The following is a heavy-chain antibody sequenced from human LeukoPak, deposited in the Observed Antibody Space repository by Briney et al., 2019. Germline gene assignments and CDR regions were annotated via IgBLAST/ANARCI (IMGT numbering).Heavy chain of an antibody. CDR2: INPNSGGT. Sequence: GASVKVSWKASGYTFTGYYMHWVRQAPGQGLEWMGWINPNSGGTNYAQKFQGRVTMTRDTSISTAYMELSRLRSDDTAVYYCARVSGSYYEADYWGQGTLVTVSS. D-gene: IGHD1-26*01. CDR1: GYTFTGYY. J-gene: IGHJ4*02. CDR3: ARVSGSYYEADY. V-gene: IGHV1-2*02.